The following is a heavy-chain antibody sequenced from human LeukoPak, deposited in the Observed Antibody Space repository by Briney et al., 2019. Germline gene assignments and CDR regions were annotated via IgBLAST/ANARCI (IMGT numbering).Heavy chain of an antibody. CDR2: MLGRNDRT. CDR1: GFTFNGFD. J-gene: IGHJ4*02. CDR3: AKDGGFWSGYYPY. V-gene: IGHV3-23*01. D-gene: IGHD3-3*01. Sequence: GGSLRLSCSASGFTFNGFDMSWVRQAPGKGLEWVSVMLGRNDRTDYADSVKGRFTISRDNSKNTLYLQMNSLTAEDTAIYFCAKDGGFWSGYYPYWGQGTLVTVSA.